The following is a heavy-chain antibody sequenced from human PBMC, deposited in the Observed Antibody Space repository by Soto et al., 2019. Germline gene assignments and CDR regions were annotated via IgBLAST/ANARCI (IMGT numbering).Heavy chain of an antibody. D-gene: IGHD6-13*01. CDR3: ARSISSLYSSSYLDY. Sequence: GESLKISCAASGFTFSSYGMHWVSQAPGKGLEWVAVKSYDGSNKYYADSVKGRFTISRDNSKNTLYLQMNSLRAEDTAVYDRARSISSLYSSSYLDYWAQGTLATVSS. J-gene: IGHJ4*02. CDR1: GFTFSSYG. V-gene: IGHV3-30*03. CDR2: KSYDGSNK.